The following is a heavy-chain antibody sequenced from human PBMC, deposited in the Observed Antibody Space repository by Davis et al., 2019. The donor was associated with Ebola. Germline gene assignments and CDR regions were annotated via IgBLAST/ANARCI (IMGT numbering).Heavy chain of an antibody. Sequence: GESLKISCAASGFTFSSYWMHWVRQAPGKGLVWVSRLNSDGSSTSYADSVKGRFTISRDNAKNTLYLQMNSLRAEDTAVYYCARAGVVPAAIRSWGMDVWGQGTTVTVSS. D-gene: IGHD2-2*02. CDR2: LNSDGSST. J-gene: IGHJ6*02. CDR1: GFTFSSYW. V-gene: IGHV3-74*01. CDR3: ARAGVVPAAIRSWGMDV.